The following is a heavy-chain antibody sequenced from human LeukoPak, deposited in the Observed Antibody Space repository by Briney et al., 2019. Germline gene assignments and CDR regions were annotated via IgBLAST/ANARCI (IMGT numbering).Heavy chain of an antibody. CDR1: GGSISNYY. D-gene: IGHD6-19*01. J-gene: IGHJ4*02. CDR3: ARAGYSSGWAYYFDY. CDR2: IYSSGST. V-gene: IGHV4-59*01. Sequence: SETLSLTCTVSGGSISNYYWSWIRQPPGKGLEWIGYIYSSGSTNYNPSLKSRVTISVDTSKNQFSLRLSSVTAADTAVYFCARAGYSSGWAYYFDYWGQGTLVTVSS.